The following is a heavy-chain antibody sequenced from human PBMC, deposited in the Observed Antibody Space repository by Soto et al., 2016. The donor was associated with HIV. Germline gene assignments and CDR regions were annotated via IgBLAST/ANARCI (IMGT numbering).Heavy chain of an antibody. CDR3: VKDNSGWYYFDY. CDR2: ISWNSGNI. D-gene: IGHD6-19*01. Sequence: EVQLVEAGGGLVQPGRSLRLSCTSSGFSFDEYAMHWVRQVPGKGLEWVSGISWNSGNIGYADSVKGRFTISRDNTKNSLYLQMDSLRAEDTAWYYCVKDNSGWYYFDYVGPGEXWSPSPQ. V-gene: IGHV3-9*01. CDR1: GFSFDEYA. J-gene: IGHJ4*02.